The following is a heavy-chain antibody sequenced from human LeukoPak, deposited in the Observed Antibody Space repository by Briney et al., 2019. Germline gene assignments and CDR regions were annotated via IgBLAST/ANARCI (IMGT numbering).Heavy chain of an antibody. V-gene: IGHV3-74*01. J-gene: IGHJ4*02. CDR1: GFTFSSYW. D-gene: IGHD1-26*01. CDR3: TRGTLGSPDY. Sequence: GGSLRLSCAASGFTFSSYWMHWVRQAPGKGLVWVSRSNSDETITTYAASVKGRFTISRDNAKNTLYLQMNSLRVEDTAVYYCTRGTLGSPDYWGQGTLVTVSS. CDR2: SNSDETIT.